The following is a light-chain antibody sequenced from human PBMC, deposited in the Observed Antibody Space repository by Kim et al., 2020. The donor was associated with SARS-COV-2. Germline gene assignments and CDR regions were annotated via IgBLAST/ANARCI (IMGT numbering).Light chain of an antibody. V-gene: IGLV1-51*01. CDR3: GTWDTSLSAVV. CDR2: DNN. CDR1: TSNIGNYN. Sequence: QQVTIPGSGSTSNIGNYNVSWYQQNPETAPKLLIYDNNERPSGTPDRFSASTSGTSATLRTTGLQTGDEAHYYCGTWDTSLSAVVFGGGTQLTVL. J-gene: IGLJ2*01.